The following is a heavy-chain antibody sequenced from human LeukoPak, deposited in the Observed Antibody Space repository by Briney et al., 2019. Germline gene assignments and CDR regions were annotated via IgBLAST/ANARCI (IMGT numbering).Heavy chain of an antibody. CDR3: ARVAGPFDY. D-gene: IGHD6-19*01. V-gene: IGHV4-39*07. Sequence: PSETLSLTCTVSGGSISSSSYYWGWIRQPPGKGLEWIGSMYYSGSTYYNPSLKSRVTISVDTSKNQFSLKLSSVTAADTAVYYCARVAGPFDYWGQGTLVTVSS. CDR1: GGSISSSSYY. J-gene: IGHJ4*02. CDR2: MYYSGST.